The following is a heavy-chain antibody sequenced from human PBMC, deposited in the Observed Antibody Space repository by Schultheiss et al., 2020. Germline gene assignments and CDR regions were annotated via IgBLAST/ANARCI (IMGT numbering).Heavy chain of an antibody. CDR1: GGSIRSNSYY. Sequence: SETLSLTCTVSGGSIRSNSYYWGWIRQPPGKGLEWIGTIHYSGISHYNPSLESRVGMSVDTAKNQISLNLMSVTAADTAVYYCASSLFHDYGDYEQWYYFDCWGQGTLVTVSS. J-gene: IGHJ4*02. CDR3: ASSLFHDYGDYEQWYYFDC. CDR2: IHYSGIS. D-gene: IGHD4-17*01. V-gene: IGHV4-39*07.